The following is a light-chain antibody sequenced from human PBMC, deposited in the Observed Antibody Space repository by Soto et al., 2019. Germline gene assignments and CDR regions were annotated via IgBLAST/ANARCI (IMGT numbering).Light chain of an antibody. CDR3: SSYTSSSTYSV. CDR1: ISDVGGYNY. Sequence: QAPLTQPAWVSGSPGQSVTISCTGTISDVGGYNYVSWYQQHPGKAPKLMIYEVSNRPSGVSNRFSGSKYGNTASLTISGLQAEDEADYYCSSYTSSSTYSVFGTGTKVTVL. V-gene: IGLV2-14*01. J-gene: IGLJ1*01. CDR2: EVS.